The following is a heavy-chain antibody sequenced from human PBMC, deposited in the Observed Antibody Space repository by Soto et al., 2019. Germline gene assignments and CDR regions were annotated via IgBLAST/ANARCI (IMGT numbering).Heavy chain of an antibody. CDR1: GFTFSTSW. J-gene: IGHJ4*02. D-gene: IGHD5-18*01. V-gene: IGHV3-7*05. Sequence: EVQLVESGGGLVQPGGSLKISCSASGFTFSTSWMSWVRQAPGKGLEWVANIKQDGSKEYYVDSVKGRFTVSRDNANNSLYLQMSTLRVEDTAVYFCARGPRHSDAYWGLGTLFTVSS. CDR3: ARGPRHSDAY. CDR2: IKQDGSKE.